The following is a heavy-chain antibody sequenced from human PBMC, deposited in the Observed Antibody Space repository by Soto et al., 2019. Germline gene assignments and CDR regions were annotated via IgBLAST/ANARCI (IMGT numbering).Heavy chain of an antibody. V-gene: IGHV3-33*01. CDR3: ARVSQRMVVVLAANGMDV. Sequence: PGGSLRLSCAASGFTFSSYGMHWVRQAPGKGLEWVAVIWYDGSNKYYADSVKGRFTISGDNSKNTLYLQMNSLRAEDTAVYYCARVSQRMVVVLAANGMDVWGQGTKVTVSS. CDR2: IWYDGSNK. D-gene: IGHD2-15*01. J-gene: IGHJ6*02. CDR1: GFTFSSYG.